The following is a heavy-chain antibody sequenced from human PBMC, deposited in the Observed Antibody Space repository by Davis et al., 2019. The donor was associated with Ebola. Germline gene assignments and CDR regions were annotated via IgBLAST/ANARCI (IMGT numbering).Heavy chain of an antibody. Sequence: PGGSLRLSCAASEFTFSTFGMHWVRQAPGKGLQWVAVISYDGSDKWYADSVRGRFTISRDNSKNTLYLQMNSLRAEDTAVYYCARDGLNYHDTSAYYDAFDIWGQGTMVTVSS. J-gene: IGHJ3*02. CDR2: ISYDGSDK. V-gene: IGHV3-30*03. CDR3: ARDGLNYHDTSAYYDAFDI. CDR1: EFTFSTFG. D-gene: IGHD3-22*01.